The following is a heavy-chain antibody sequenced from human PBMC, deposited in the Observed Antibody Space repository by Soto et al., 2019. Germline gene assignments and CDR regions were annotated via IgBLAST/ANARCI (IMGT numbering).Heavy chain of an antibody. CDR1: GFALSTSGVA. CDR2: IYWDDDK. V-gene: IGHV2-5*02. D-gene: IGHD3-10*01. J-gene: IGHJ5*02. CDR3: AHRRASYYGSGSYLGFSLDP. Sequence: QITLKESGPTLVKPTQTLTLTCTFSGFALSTSGVAVTWIRQPPGKALEWLALIYWDDDKLYSPSLKSRLTITKDTSKNQVVLTMTNMDPVDTATYYCAHRRASYYGSGSYLGFSLDPWGQGTLVTVSS.